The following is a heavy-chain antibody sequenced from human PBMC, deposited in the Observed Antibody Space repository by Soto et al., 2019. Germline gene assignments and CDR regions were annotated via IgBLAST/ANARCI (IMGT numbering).Heavy chain of an antibody. CDR2: INHSGST. Sequence: PSETLSLTCAVYGGSFSGYYWNWIRQPPGKGLEWIGEINHSGSTNYNPSLKSRVTISVDTSKNQFSLKLSSVTAADTAVYYCAREGALLFGGNPDYYDDLAVWGQGTTVTVSS. V-gene: IGHV4-34*01. CDR3: AREGALLFGGNPDYYDDLAV. CDR1: GGSFSGYY. J-gene: IGHJ6*02. D-gene: IGHD2-15*01.